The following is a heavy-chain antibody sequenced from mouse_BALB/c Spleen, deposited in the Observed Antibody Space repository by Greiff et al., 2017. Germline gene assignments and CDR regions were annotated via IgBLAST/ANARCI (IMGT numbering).Heavy chain of an antibody. CDR3: TRDYRYDGTDFDV. J-gene: IGHJ1*01. V-gene: IGHV1-15*01. CDR1: GYTFTSYW. CDR2: IDPETGGT. D-gene: IGHD2-14*01. Sequence: VQLQQPGAELVKPGASVKLSCKASGYTFTSYWMHWVKQTPVHGLEWIGAIDPETGGTAYNQKFKGKATLTADKSSSTAYMELRSLTSEDSAVYYCTRDYRYDGTDFDVWGAGTTVTVSS.